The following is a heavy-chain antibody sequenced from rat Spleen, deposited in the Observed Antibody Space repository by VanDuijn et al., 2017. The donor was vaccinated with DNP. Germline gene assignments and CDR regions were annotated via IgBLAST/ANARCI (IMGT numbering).Heavy chain of an antibody. D-gene: IGHD1-7*01. Sequence: EVQLQESGSGLVKPSQSLSLTCSVTGYSITSNYWGWIRQFPGNKMEYIGHISYSGRTDYNPSLKNRISFTRDTSRNHFFLHLISVTTEDTATYYCARWTRYFDYWGQGVMVTVSS. J-gene: IGHJ2*01. CDR1: GYSITSNY. V-gene: IGHV3-1*01. CDR2: ISYSGRT. CDR3: ARWTRYFDY.